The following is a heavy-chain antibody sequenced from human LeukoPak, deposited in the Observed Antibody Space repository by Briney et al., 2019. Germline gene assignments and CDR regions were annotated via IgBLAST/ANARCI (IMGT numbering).Heavy chain of an antibody. V-gene: IGHV3-30*18. CDR2: ISYDGSNK. Sequence: GGSLRLSCAASGFTFSSYGMHWVRQAPGKGLEWVAVISYDGSNKYYADSVKGRFTISRDNSKNTLYLQMNSLRAEDTAVYYCAKTGIPGAFDIWGQGTMVTVSS. J-gene: IGHJ3*02. CDR3: AKTGIPGAFDI. D-gene: IGHD1-14*01. CDR1: GFTFSSYG.